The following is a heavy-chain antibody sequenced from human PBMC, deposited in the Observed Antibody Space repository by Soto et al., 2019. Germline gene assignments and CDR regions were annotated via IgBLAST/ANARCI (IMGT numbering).Heavy chain of an antibody. CDR3: AADNYYDSSGRYFDY. V-gene: IGHV1-58*01. Sequence: SVKVSCKASGFTFTSSAVQWVRQARGQRLEWIGWIVVGSGNANYAQKFQERVTITRDMSTSTAYMELSSLGSEDTAVYYCAADNYYDSSGRYFDYWGQGTLVTVSS. J-gene: IGHJ4*02. CDR2: IVVGSGNA. D-gene: IGHD3-22*01. CDR1: GFTFTSSA.